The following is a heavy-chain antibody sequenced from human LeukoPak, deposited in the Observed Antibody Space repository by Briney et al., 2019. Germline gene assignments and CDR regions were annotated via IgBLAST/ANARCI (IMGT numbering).Heavy chain of an antibody. CDR1: GFTFSIYS. Sequence: PGGSLRLSCAASGFTFSIYSMNWVRQAPGKGLEWVSSISSSSSYIYYADSVKGRFTISRDNAKNSLSLQMNSLRAEDTAVYYCARGYSSGLYGAEYFQHWGQGTLVTVSS. D-gene: IGHD6-19*01. CDR2: ISSSSSYI. J-gene: IGHJ1*01. CDR3: ARGYSSGLYGAEYFQH. V-gene: IGHV3-21*01.